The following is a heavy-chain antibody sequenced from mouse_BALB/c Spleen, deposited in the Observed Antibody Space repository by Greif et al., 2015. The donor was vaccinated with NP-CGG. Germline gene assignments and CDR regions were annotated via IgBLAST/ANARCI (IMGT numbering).Heavy chain of an antibody. J-gene: IGHJ1*01. CDR2: VSSGGSYT. CDR1: GFTSSSYT. V-gene: IGHV5-6-4*01. D-gene: IGHD2-4*01. Sequence: EVKVVESGGGLVKPGGSLKLSCAASGFTSSSYTMSWVRQTPEKRLEWVATVSSGGSYTYYPDSVKGRFTISRDNAKNTLYLQMSSLKSEDTAMYYCTRDLDDYDGYFDVWGAGTTVTVSS. CDR3: TRDLDDYDGYFDV.